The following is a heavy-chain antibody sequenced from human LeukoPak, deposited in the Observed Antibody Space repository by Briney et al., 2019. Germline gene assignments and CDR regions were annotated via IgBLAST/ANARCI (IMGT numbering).Heavy chain of an antibody. Sequence: GESLKISCKVSGYSFTSYWISWVRQMPGKGLEWMGRIDPSDSHTNYSPSFQGHVTISADKSISTAYLQWSSLKASDTAMYYCARRSSSSARGFDPWGQGTLVTVSS. J-gene: IGHJ5*02. V-gene: IGHV5-10-1*01. D-gene: IGHD6-13*01. CDR1: GYSFTSYW. CDR2: IDPSDSHT. CDR3: ARRSSSSARGFDP.